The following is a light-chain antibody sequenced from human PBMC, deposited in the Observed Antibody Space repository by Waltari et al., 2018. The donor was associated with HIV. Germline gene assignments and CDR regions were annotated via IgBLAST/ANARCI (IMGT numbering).Light chain of an antibody. CDR2: GNS. CDR1: SSNIGAGYD. J-gene: IGLJ3*02. V-gene: IGLV1-40*01. CDR3: QSYDSSLSGSGV. Sequence: QSVLTQPPSVSGAPGQRVTISCTGSSSNIGAGYDVHWYQQLPGTAPKLLIYGNSNRPSVVPDRFSVSKSGTSASLAITGLQAEDEADYYCQSYDSSLSGSGVFGGGTKLTVL.